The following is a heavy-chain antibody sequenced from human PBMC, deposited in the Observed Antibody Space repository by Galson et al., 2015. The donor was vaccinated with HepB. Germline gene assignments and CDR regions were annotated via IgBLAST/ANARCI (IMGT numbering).Heavy chain of an antibody. J-gene: IGHJ4*02. Sequence: SLRLSCAASGFTFDDYTMHWVRQAPGKGLEWVSLISWDGGSTYYADSVKGRFTISRDNSKNSLYLQMNSLRTEDTALYYCAKDYHSSGYYYLFDYWGQGTLVTVSS. V-gene: IGHV3-43*01. CDR3: AKDYHSSGYYYLFDY. CDR2: ISWDGGST. D-gene: IGHD3-22*01. CDR1: GFTFDDYT.